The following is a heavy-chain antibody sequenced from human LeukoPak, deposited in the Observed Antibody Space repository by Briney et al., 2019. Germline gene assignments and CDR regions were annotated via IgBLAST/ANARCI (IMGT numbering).Heavy chain of an antibody. CDR1: GFTFSNYA. D-gene: IGHD3-16*02. Sequence: PGGSLRLSCATSGFTFSNYAMSWVRQAPGKGLEWVSGISGSGGSTYYADSVKGRFTVSRDKSKNTLYLQMNSLRVEDTAVYYCATALYGDFFDYWGQGTLVTVSS. CDR2: ISGSGGST. J-gene: IGHJ4*02. CDR3: ATALYGDFFDY. V-gene: IGHV3-23*01.